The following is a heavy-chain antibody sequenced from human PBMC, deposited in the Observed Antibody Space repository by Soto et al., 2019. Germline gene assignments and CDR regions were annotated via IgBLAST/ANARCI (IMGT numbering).Heavy chain of an antibody. CDR1: GGTFSSYA. D-gene: IGHD3-22*01. Sequence: SSVKVSCKASGGTFSSYAISWVRQAPGQGLEWMGGLIPIFGTANYAQKFQGRVTITADESTSTAYMELSSLRSEDTAVYYCARDKWNYDSTPRALDYWGQGTLVTVSS. J-gene: IGHJ4*02. CDR2: LIPIFGTA. V-gene: IGHV1-69*13. CDR3: ARDKWNYDSTPRALDY.